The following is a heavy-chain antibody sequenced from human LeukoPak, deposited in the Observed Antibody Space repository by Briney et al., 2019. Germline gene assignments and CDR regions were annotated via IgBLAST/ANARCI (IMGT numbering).Heavy chain of an antibody. CDR2: IRYDGSNK. J-gene: IGHJ6*02. V-gene: IGHV3-30*02. CDR1: GFSFSNSD. CDR3: VKEIRRNYFYGMDV. Sequence: PGGSLRLSCAVSGFSFSNSDMHSVRQAPGKGLEWVAIIRYDGSNKYYQDSVKGRLTISRDNAKNTLFLRMYSLRPEDTAVYYCVKEIRRNYFYGMDVWGQGTSVTVSS.